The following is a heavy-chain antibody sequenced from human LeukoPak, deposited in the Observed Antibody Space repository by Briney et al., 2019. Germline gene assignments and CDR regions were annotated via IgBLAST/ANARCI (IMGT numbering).Heavy chain of an antibody. Sequence: SETLSLTCTVSGGSISSGDYYWSWIRQPPGKGLEWIGYIYYSGSTYYSPSLKSRVTISVDTSKNQFSLKLSSVTAADTAVYYCARGRGWLRPFDYWGQGTLVTVSS. CDR2: IYYSGST. D-gene: IGHD5-12*01. CDR3: ARGRGWLRPFDY. J-gene: IGHJ4*02. V-gene: IGHV4-30-4*08. CDR1: GGSISSGDYY.